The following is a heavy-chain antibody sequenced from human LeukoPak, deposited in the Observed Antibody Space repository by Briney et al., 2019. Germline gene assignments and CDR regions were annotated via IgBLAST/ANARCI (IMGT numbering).Heavy chain of an antibody. Sequence: GASVTVSFKSSGGTFTSYAISWVRQAPGQGLEWMGVIIPIFGTANYAQKFQGRVTITADESTSTAYMQLSSLRSEDTAVYYCASPNMVRGVLDAFDIWGQGTMLTVSS. CDR3: ASPNMVRGVLDAFDI. D-gene: IGHD3-10*01. CDR2: IIPIFGTA. V-gene: IGHV1-69*13. CDR1: GGTFTSYA. J-gene: IGHJ3*02.